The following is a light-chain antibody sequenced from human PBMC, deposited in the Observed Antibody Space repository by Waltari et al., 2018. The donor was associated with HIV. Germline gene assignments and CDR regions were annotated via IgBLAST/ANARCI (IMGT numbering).Light chain of an antibody. CDR2: DNN. Sequence: QSVLTQPPSASGTPGQRVTISCSGRRSNIGSNPVSWYQQLPGTAPKLLISDNNQRPAGVPDRFAGSKSGTAASLAISGRQSEDEVDYYCAAWDDSLDGLFGGGTKLTV. CDR3: AAWDDSLDGL. V-gene: IGLV1-44*01. CDR1: RSNIGSNP. J-gene: IGLJ2*01.